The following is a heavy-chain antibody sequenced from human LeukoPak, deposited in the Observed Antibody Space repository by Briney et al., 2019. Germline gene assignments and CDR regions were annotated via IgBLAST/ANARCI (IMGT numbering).Heavy chain of an antibody. CDR3: ARDHRTFPKTVGRYYSGSGSSDYYGMDV. CDR1: GFTFSSYS. Sequence: GGSLRLSCAASGFTFSSYSMNWVRQAPGKGLEWVSSISSSSSYIYYADSVKGRFTISRDTSKNTVSLQMNDLRAEDTAIYYCARDHRTFPKTVGRYYSGSGSSDYYGMDVWGQGTTVTVSS. J-gene: IGHJ6*02. CDR2: ISSSSSYI. V-gene: IGHV3-21*01. D-gene: IGHD3-10*01.